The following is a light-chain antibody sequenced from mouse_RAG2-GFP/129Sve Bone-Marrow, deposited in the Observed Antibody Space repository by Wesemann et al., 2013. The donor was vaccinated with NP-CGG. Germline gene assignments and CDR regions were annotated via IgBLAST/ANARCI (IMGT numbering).Light chain of an antibody. CDR1: QNVGTN. Sequence: DIVMTQSQKFMSTSVGDRVSVTCKASQNVGTNVAWYQQKPGQSPKALIYSASYRYSGVPDRFTGSGSGTDFTFTISSVQAEDLAVYFCQQDYSSPLTFGAGTKLELK. CDR2: SAS. V-gene: IGKV6-15*01. CDR3: QQDYSSPLT. J-gene: IGKJ5*01.